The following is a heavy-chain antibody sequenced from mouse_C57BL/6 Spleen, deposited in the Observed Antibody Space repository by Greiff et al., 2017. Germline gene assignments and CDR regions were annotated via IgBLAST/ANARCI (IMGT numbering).Heavy chain of an antibody. D-gene: IGHD1-1*01. Sequence: QVQLKQPGAELVKPGASVKLSCKASGYTFTSYWITWVKQRPGQGLEWIGDIDPGSGNTNYNEQFKSKATLTVDTSSSTAYMQRSSLTSEDYAVYYCAKESTTVVDGEFGDWGKGTLVTVS. CDR2: IDPGSGNT. V-gene: IGHV1-55*01. J-gene: IGHJ3*01. CDR1: GYTFTSYW. CDR3: AKESTTVVDGEFGD.